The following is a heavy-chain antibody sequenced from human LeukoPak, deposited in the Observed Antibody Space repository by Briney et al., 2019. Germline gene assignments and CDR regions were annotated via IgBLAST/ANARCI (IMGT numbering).Heavy chain of an antibody. D-gene: IGHD4-17*01. Sequence: SETLSLXCTVSGGSISNYYWRWIRQPAGKGLESIGRIYISGSTNYNRSLKSRVTMSVDTSKNQFSLKLSSVTAADTAVYYCARAPQGGYGDYFSLGLNYYYYYMDVWGKGTTVTVSS. CDR2: IYISGST. CDR3: ARAPQGGYGDYFSLGLNYYYYYMDV. V-gene: IGHV4-4*07. CDR1: GGSISNYY. J-gene: IGHJ6*03.